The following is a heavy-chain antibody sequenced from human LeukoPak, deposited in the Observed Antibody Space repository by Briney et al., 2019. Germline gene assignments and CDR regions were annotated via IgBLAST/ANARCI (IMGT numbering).Heavy chain of an antibody. CDR3: ARSITMVRGAYHYGMDV. J-gene: IGHJ6*02. CDR1: GGTFSSYA. Sequence: SVKVSCKASGGTFSSYAISWVRQAPGQGLEWMGGIIPIFGTANYAQKFQGRVTITADESTSTAYMELSSLRSEDTAVYYCARSITMVRGAYHYGMDVWGQGTTVTVSS. CDR2: IIPIFGTA. V-gene: IGHV1-69*13. D-gene: IGHD3-10*01.